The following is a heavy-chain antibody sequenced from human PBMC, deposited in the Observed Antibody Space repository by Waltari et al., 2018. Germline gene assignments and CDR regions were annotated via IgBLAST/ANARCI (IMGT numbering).Heavy chain of an antibody. Sequence: EVQLVESGGGLVQPGGSLRLSCAASGFTFHDCWMTWVRQAPGKGLEWVANINDDAKEKYHVDSVKGRFTISRDNTKKSLYLQMNSLGVDDTAVYYCARGEEGYGEAYYWGQGTLVTVSS. CDR2: INDDAKEK. CDR1: GFTFHDCW. J-gene: IGHJ4*02. D-gene: IGHD3-10*01. CDR3: ARGEEGYGEAYY. V-gene: IGHV3-7*04.